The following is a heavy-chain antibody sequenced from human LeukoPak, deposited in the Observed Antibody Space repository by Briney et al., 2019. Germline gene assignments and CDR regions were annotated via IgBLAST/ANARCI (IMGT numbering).Heavy chain of an antibody. D-gene: IGHD5-12*01. J-gene: IGHJ5*02. CDR3: ARENGCSGYPGDNWFDP. CDR1: GFTVSSNY. V-gene: IGHV3-53*01. Sequence: GGSLRLSCAASGFTVSSNYMSWVRQAPGKGLEWVSVIYSGGSTYYTDSVKGRFTISRDTSKNTLYFQMNSLRAEDTAVYYCARENGCSGYPGDNWFDPWGQGTLVTVSS. CDR2: IYSGGST.